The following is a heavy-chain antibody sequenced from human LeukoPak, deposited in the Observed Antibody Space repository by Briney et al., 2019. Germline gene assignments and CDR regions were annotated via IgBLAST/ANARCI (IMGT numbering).Heavy chain of an antibody. CDR1: GFTFSRYA. CDR3: IRQECSGGSCSYVDY. CDR2: IRSKPSSYTT. D-gene: IGHD2-15*01. Sequence: GGSLRLSCAASGFTFSRYAMHWVRQASGRGLEWVGLIRSKPSSYTTVYAASVKGRFTISRDDSKNTAYLQMNSLKAEDTAVYYCIRQECSGGSCSYVDYWGQGTLVTVSS. V-gene: IGHV3-73*01. J-gene: IGHJ4*02.